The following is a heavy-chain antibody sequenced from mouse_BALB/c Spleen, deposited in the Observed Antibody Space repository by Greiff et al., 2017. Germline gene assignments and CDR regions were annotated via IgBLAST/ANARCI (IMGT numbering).Heavy chain of an antibody. D-gene: IGHD2-4*01. Sequence: VQLQQSGPELVKPGASVKMSCTASGYTFTSYVMHWVKQKPGQGLEWIGYINPYNDGTNYNEKFKGKATLTSDNSSSTAYMELSSLTSEDSAVYYCANDYDAWFAYWGQGTLVTVSA. CDR2: INPYNDGT. CDR1: GYTFTSYV. CDR3: ANDYDAWFAY. V-gene: IGHV1-14*01. J-gene: IGHJ3*01.